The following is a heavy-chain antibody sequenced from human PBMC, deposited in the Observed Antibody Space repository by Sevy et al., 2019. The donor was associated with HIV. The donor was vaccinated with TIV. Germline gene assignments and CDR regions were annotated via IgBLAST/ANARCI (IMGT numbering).Heavy chain of an antibody. Sequence: GGSLRLSCAASGFTFSNYGMHWVRQAPGKGLERVAVIRNDGSNKNYADSVKGRFTISIDNSKNTLYLQRNSLRVEDTAVYFCARGGDFNDRSAKRDFDYWGQGTLVTVSS. CDR3: ARGGDFNDRSAKRDFDY. CDR1: GFTFSNYG. J-gene: IGHJ4*02. D-gene: IGHD3-22*01. CDR2: IRNDGSNK. V-gene: IGHV3-33*01.